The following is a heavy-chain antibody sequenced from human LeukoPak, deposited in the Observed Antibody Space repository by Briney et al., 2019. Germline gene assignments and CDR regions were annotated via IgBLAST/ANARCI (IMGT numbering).Heavy chain of an antibody. D-gene: IGHD3-10*01. V-gene: IGHV3-21*04. CDR2: ISSSSSYT. Sequence: SGGSLRLSCAASGFTFSSYSMNWVRQAPGKGLEWVSSISSSSSYTYYADSVKGRFTISRDNSKNTLYLQMSSLTGEDTAVYYCAKGVRYGSGNYHFDHWGQGTLVTVSS. CDR1: GFTFSSYS. CDR3: AKGVRYGSGNYHFDH. J-gene: IGHJ4*02.